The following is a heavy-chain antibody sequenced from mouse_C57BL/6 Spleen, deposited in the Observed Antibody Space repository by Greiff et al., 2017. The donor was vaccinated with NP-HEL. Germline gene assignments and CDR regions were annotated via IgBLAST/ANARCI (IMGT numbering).Heavy chain of an antibody. Sequence: EVKLVESGGGLVQPGGSLKLSCAASGFTFSDYYMYWVRQTPEKRLEWVAYISNGGGSTYYPDTVKGRFTISRDNAKNTLYLQMSRLKSEDTAMYYCARRIIYYGNYDYAMDYWGQGTSVTVSS. CDR2: ISNGGGST. J-gene: IGHJ4*01. CDR1: GFTFSDYY. D-gene: IGHD2-1*01. V-gene: IGHV5-12*01. CDR3: ARRIIYYGNYDYAMDY.